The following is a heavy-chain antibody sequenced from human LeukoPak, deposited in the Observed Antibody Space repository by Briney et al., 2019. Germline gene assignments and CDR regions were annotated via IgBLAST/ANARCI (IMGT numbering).Heavy chain of an antibody. CDR3: ARGDY. CDR2: MNPNSGNT. V-gene: IGHV1-8*01. Sequence: ASVKVSCKASGYSFTSYDINWVRQATEQGLEWVGSMNPNSGNTDYAQKLQGRITMTRSTSISTAYMELSSLRSEDTAVYYCARGDYWGQGTLVTVSS. J-gene: IGHJ4*02. CDR1: GYSFTSYD.